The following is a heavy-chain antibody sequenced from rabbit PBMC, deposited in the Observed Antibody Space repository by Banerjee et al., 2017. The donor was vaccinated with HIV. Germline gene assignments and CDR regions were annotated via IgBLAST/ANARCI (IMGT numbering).Heavy chain of an antibody. V-gene: IGHV1S40*01. CDR2: IYTSSSGNT. CDR1: GFSFSSKYY. CDR3: TKRGADSSYADSFYL. J-gene: IGHJ4*01. Sequence: QSLEESGGDLVKPGASLTLTCTASGFSFSSKYYMCWVRQAPGKGLEWIACIYTSSSGNTYYANWAKGRFTISKASSTTVTLQMTSLTAADTATYFCTKRGADSSYADSFYLWGPGTLVTVS. D-gene: IGHD8-1*01.